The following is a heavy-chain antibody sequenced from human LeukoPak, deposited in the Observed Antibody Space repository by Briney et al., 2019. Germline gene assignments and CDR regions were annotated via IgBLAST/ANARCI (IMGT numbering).Heavy chain of an antibody. CDR2: ISAYNGNT. Sequence: ASVKVSCKASGYTFTGYYMHWVRQAPGQGLEWMGWISAYNGNTNYAQKLQGRVTMTTDTSTSTAYMELRSLRSDDTAVYYCARGGPNKALSAFDIWGQGTMVTVSS. D-gene: IGHD2-8*01. CDR3: ARGGPNKALSAFDI. J-gene: IGHJ3*02. CDR1: GYTFTGYY. V-gene: IGHV1-18*04.